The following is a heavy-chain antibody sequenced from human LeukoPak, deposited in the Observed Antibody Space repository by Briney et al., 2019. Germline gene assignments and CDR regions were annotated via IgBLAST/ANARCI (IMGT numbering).Heavy chain of an antibody. D-gene: IGHD3-10*01. CDR2: MNPNSGNT. CDR3: ARAMVRGVRVPGY. J-gene: IGHJ4*02. Sequence: ASVKVSCKASGYTFTGYYMHWVRQAPGQGLEWMGWMNPNSGNTGYAQKFQGRVTMTRNTSISTAYMELSSLRSEDTAVYYCARAMVRGVRVPGYWGQGTLVTVSS. CDR1: GYTFTGYY. V-gene: IGHV1-8*02.